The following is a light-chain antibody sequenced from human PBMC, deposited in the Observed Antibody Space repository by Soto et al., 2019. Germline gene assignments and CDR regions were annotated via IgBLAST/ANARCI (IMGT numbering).Light chain of an antibody. V-gene: IGKV1-5*01. CDR3: QQYNSFSLA. Sequence: DIQMTQSPSTLSASVGDRVTITCRASQSISTWLAWYQQKPGIAPKLLIYDASSLQSGVPSRFSGSGSGTDFTLTISSLQPDDFATYYCQQYNSFSLAFGGGNRVEIQ. CDR1: QSISTW. CDR2: DAS. J-gene: IGKJ4*01.